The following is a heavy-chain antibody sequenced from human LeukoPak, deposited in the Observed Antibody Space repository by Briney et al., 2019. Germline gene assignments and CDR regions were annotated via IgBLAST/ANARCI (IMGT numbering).Heavy chain of an antibody. D-gene: IGHD3-10*01. Sequence: PGGSLRLSCAASGFTFSSYGMHWVRQAPGKGLEWVAFIRYDGSNKYYADSVKGRFTISRDNSKNTLYLQMNSLRAEDTAVYYCARGDGYYYGSGSYCDFWGQGTLVTVSS. J-gene: IGHJ4*02. V-gene: IGHV3-30*02. CDR3: ARGDGYYYGSGSYCDF. CDR2: IRYDGSNK. CDR1: GFTFSSYG.